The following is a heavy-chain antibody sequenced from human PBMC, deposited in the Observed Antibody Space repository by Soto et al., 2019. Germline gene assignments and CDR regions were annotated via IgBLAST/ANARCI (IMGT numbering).Heavy chain of an antibody. V-gene: IGHV4-34*01. D-gene: IGHD3-22*01. CDR2: INHSGST. CDR3: AREGPGPLRLWTYYYDSSGYKFDY. CDR1: GGSFSGYY. Sequence: SETLSLTCAVYGGSFSGYYWSGILQPPGKRLEWIGEINHSGSTNYNPSLKSRVTISVDTSKNQFSLKLSSVTAADTAVYYCAREGPGPLRLWTYYYDSSGYKFDYWGQGTLVTVSS. J-gene: IGHJ4*02.